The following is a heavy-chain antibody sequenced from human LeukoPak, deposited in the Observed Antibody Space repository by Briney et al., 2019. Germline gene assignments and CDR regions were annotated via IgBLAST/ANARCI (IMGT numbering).Heavy chain of an antibody. CDR3: ARRVPPFDY. Sequence: PGGSLRLSCAASGFTFSSYGMHWVRQAPGKGPEWVAVIWYDGSNKYYADSVKGRFTISRDNSKNTLYLQMNSLRAEDTAVYYCARRVPPFDYWGQGNLVTVSS. V-gene: IGHV3-33*01. CDR1: GFTFSSYG. CDR2: IWYDGSNK. J-gene: IGHJ4*02.